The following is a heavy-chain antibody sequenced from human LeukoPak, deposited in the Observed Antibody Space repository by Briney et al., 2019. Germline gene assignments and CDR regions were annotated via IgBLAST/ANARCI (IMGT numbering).Heavy chain of an antibody. CDR2: IFYSGVN. CDR1: GVSISSYR. V-gene: IGHV4-59*01. CDR3: AREKEKSGFDY. Sequence: PSETLSLTCSVSGVSISSYRWSWIRQPPGKGLEFIGYIFYSGVNNYNPSLKSRVVISVDMSKNQVSLQLSSVTAADTAVYYCAREKEKSGFDYWGQGTLVTVSS. J-gene: IGHJ4*02.